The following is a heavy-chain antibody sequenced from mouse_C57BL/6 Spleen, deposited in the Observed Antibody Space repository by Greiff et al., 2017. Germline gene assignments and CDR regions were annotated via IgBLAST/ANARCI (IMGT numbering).Heavy chain of an antibody. CDR3: ARGGYYGNPAWFAY. V-gene: IGHV1-82*01. CDR2: IYPGDGDT. CDR1: GYAFSSSW. D-gene: IGHD2-1*01. J-gene: IGHJ3*01. Sequence: VQLQQSGPELVKPGASVKISCKASGYAFSSSWMNWVKQRPGKGLEWIGRIYPGDGDTNDNGKFKGKATLTADKSSSTAYMQLSSLTSEDSAVYFCARGGYYGNPAWFAYWGQGTLVTVSA.